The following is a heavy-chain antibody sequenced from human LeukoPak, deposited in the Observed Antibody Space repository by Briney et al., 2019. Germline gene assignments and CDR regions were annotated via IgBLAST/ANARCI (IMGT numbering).Heavy chain of an antibody. Sequence: GGSLRLSCAASGFTFSSYGMHWVRQAPGKGLEWVAVISYDGSNKYYADSVKGRFTISRDNSKNTLYLQMNSLRAEDTAVYYCARGAPSYYDFWSGYYRYYYGMDVWGQGTTVTVSS. CDR1: GFTFSSYG. CDR2: ISYDGSNK. V-gene: IGHV3-30*19. J-gene: IGHJ6*02. D-gene: IGHD3-3*01. CDR3: ARGAPSYYDFWSGYYRYYYGMDV.